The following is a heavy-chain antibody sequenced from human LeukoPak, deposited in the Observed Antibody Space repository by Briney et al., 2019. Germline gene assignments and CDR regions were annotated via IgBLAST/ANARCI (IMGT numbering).Heavy chain of an antibody. CDR3: ARHSLYYFDY. V-gene: IGHV4-59*08. D-gene: IGHD3-16*02. J-gene: IGHJ4*02. CDR1: GGSISTYY. CDR2: IYYSGST. Sequence: NTSETLSLTCTVSGGSISTYYWSWIRQPPGKGLEWIGYIYYSGSTNYNPSLKSRVTISVDTSKNQFSLKLSSVTAADTAVYYCARHSLYYFDYWGQGTLVTVSS.